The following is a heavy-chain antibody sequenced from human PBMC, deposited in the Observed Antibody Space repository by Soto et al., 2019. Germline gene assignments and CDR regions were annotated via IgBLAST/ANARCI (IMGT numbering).Heavy chain of an antibody. CDR3: ARDLLIPMVRGVIPLSWSFDY. D-gene: IGHD3-10*01. CDR1: GFTFSSYG. V-gene: IGHV3-33*01. CDR2: IWYDGSNK. J-gene: IGHJ4*02. Sequence: GGSLRLSCAASGFTFSSYGMHWVRQAPGKGLEWVAVIWYDGSNKYYADSVKGRFTISRDNSKNTLYLQMNSLRAEDTAVYYCARDLLIPMVRGVIPLSWSFDYWGQGTLVTVSS.